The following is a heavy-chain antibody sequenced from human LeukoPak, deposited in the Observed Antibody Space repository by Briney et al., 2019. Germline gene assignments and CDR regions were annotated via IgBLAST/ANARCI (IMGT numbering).Heavy chain of an antibody. CDR3: ARDFLAGAFDI. D-gene: IGHD6-25*01. V-gene: IGHV4-4*07. Sequence: SETLSLTCTVSGGSISSYYWSWIRQPAGKGLEWIGRIYTSGSTNYNPSLKGRVTISVDTSKNQFSLKLSSVTAADTAVYYCARDFLAGAFDIWGQGTMVTVSS. CDR2: IYTSGST. J-gene: IGHJ3*02. CDR1: GGSISSYY.